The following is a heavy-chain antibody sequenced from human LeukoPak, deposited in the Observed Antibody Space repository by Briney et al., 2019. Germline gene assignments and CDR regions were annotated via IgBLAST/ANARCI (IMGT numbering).Heavy chain of an antibody. CDR3: ARDSGSSLDY. Sequence: PSETLSLTCTVSGGSISSGSYYWSWIRQPAGKGLEWIGRIYTSGSTNYNPSLKSRVTISVDTSKNQFSLKLSSVTAADTAVYYCARDSGSSLDYWGQGTLVTVSS. V-gene: IGHV4-61*02. CDR1: GGSISSGSYY. CDR2: IYTSGST. J-gene: IGHJ4*02. D-gene: IGHD1-26*01.